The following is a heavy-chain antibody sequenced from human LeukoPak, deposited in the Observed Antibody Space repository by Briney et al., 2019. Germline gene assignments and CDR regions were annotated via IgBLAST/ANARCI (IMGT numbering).Heavy chain of an antibody. CDR1: GFTFSSYA. D-gene: IGHD3-16*01. CDR3: AKDDDWGRYKH. V-gene: IGHV3-23*01. Sequence: GGSLRLPCAASGFTFSSYAMSWVRQAPGKGLEWVSAISPSGGITYYTDSVKGRFTISRDNSKNTQSLQMNSLRAEDTAVYYCAKDDDWGRYKHWGQGTLVTVSS. J-gene: IGHJ1*01. CDR2: ISPSGGIT.